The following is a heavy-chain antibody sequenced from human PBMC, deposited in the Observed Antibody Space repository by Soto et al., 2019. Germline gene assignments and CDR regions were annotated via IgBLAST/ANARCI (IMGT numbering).Heavy chain of an antibody. CDR1: SVSNAW. Sequence: SVSNAWMNWVRQAPGKGLEWVGRIKSKTDGGTTDYAAPVKGRFTISRDDSKNTLYLQMNSLRAEDTAVYYCAKGGRAYCGGDCRYYFDYWGQGTLVTVST. CDR2: IKSKTDGGTT. CDR3: AKGGRAYCGGDCRYYFDY. D-gene: IGHD2-21*02. J-gene: IGHJ4*02. V-gene: IGHV3-15*07.